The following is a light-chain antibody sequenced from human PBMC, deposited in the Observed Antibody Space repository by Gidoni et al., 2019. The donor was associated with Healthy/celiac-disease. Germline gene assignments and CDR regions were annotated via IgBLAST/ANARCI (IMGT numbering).Light chain of an antibody. J-gene: IGLJ2*01. CDR1: SSTIGSNY. V-gene: IGLV1-47*01. CDR2: RNN. CDR3: AAWDDSLSGPV. Sequence: QSVLTQPPSPSGTPGQRVTISCSGSSSTIGSNYVYWYQQLPGTAPKLLIYRNNQRPSGVPDRFSGSKSGTSASRAISGLRSEDEADYYCAAWDDSLSGPVFGGGTKLTVL.